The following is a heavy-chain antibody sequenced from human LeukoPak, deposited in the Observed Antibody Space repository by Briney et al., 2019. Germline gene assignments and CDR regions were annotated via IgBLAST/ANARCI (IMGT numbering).Heavy chain of an antibody. J-gene: IGHJ5*02. V-gene: IGHV4-30-4*01. CDR1: GGSISSGDYY. CDR3: ARGKRRVVVPAPYNWFDP. D-gene: IGHD2-2*01. Sequence: SETLSLTCTVSGGSISSGDYYWSWIRQPPGKGLEWIGYIYYSGSTYYNPSLKSRVTISVDTSKNQFSLKLSSVTAADTAVYYCARGKRRVVVPAPYNWFDPWGQGTLVTVSS. CDR2: IYYSGST.